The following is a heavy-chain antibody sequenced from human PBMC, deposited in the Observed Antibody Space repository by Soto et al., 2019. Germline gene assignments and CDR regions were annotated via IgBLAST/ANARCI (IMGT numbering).Heavy chain of an antibody. J-gene: IGHJ6*02. CDR1: GGSFSGYY. D-gene: IGHD3-10*01. CDR2: IYYSGST. Sequence: SETLSLTCAVYGGSFSGYYWSWIRQPPGKGLEWIGYIYYSGSTNYNPSLKSRVTISVDTSKNQFSLKLTSVTAADTAVYYCATQGFGIFHGLVGVWGQGTTVTVS. CDR3: ATQGFGIFHGLVGV. V-gene: IGHV4-34*11.